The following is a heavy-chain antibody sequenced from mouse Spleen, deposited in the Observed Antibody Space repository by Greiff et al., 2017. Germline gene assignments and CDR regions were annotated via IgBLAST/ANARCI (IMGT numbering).Heavy chain of an antibody. Sequence: EVKLMESGGGLVQPGGSMKLSCVASGFTFSNYWMNWVRQSPEKGLEWVAQIRLKSDNYATHYAESVKGRFTISRDDSKSSVYLQMNNLRAEDTGIYYCTITTVVEDFDVWGAGTTVTVSS. CDR1: GFTFSNYW. D-gene: IGHD1-1*01. CDR3: TITTVVEDFDV. V-gene: IGHV6-3*01. CDR2: IRLKSDNYAT. J-gene: IGHJ1*01.